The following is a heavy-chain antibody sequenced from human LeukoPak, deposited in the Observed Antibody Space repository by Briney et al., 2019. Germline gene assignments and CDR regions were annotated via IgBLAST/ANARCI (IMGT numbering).Heavy chain of an antibody. Sequence: GGSLRLSCAASGFTFSSYAMSWVRQAPGKGLEWVSVISGSGENTYYADSVKGRFTISRDNFKNTLYLQMNSLRAEDTAVYHCAKEIGQLEYWGQATLVTVCS. CDR3: AKEIGQLEY. V-gene: IGHV3-23*01. CDR1: GFTFSSYA. CDR2: ISGSGENT. J-gene: IGHJ4*02. D-gene: IGHD2/OR15-2a*01.